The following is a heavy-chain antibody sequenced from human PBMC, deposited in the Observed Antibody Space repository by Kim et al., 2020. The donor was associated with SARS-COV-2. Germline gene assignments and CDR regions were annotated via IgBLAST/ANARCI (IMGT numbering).Heavy chain of an antibody. D-gene: IGHD5-18*01. Sequence: GGSLRLSCAASGFTFSDYYMSWIRQAPGKGLEWVSYISSSGSNIHYADSMKGRFTISRDNAKNSLYLQMNSLRAEDTAVYYCASPPREYSYGYVAYWGQGTLVTVSS. V-gene: IGHV3-11*01. CDR2: ISSSGSNI. J-gene: IGHJ4*02. CDR3: ASPPREYSYGYVAY. CDR1: GFTFSDYY.